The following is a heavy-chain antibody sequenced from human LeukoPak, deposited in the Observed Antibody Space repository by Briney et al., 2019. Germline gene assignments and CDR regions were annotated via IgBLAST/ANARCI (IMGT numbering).Heavy chain of an antibody. D-gene: IGHD4-17*01. CDR3: AWTVTHGAFDY. Sequence: GGSLRLSCEASEFTFSRHSMNWVRQSPGKGLEWVSYISSSGRTISYADSVKGRFTISRHNSKNTLYLQMNSLRAEDTAVYYCAWTVTHGAFDYWGQGTLVTVSS. CDR2: ISSSGRTI. V-gene: IGHV3-48*01. J-gene: IGHJ4*02. CDR1: EFTFSRHS.